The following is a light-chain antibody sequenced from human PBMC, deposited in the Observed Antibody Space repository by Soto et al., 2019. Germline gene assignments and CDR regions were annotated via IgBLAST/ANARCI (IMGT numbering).Light chain of an antibody. CDR2: AAS. J-gene: IGKJ4*01. V-gene: IGKV3-15*01. CDR3: QQYDNWPLT. CDR1: QSVGYK. Sequence: EILMTQSPATLSVSPGERATLSCRASQSVGYKLAWYQQKPGQAPRLLISAASTRATGIPARFSGSGSGTEFTLTISSLQSEDFAIYSCQQYDNWPLTFGGGTKVEI.